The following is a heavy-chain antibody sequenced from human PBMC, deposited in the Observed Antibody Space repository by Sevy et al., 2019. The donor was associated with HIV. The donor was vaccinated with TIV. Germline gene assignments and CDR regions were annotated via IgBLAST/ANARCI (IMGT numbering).Heavy chain of an antibody. J-gene: IGHJ4*02. CDR1: GGSITSLY. CDR2: IYYNGHI. Sequence: SETLSLTCTVSGGSITSLYWNWIRQPPGKGLEWIANIYYNGHINYNPSLKSRVTLSLDTSKNQFSLRLSSLTAADTAMYYCAGENAWGRGYSWGQRTLVTVSS. CDR3: AGENAWGRGYS. V-gene: IGHV4-59*08. D-gene: IGHD1-26*01.